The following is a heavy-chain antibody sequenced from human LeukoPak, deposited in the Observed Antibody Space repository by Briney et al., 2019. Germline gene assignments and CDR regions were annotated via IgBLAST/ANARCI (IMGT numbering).Heavy chain of an antibody. V-gene: IGHV2-70*11. CDR3: ARIMVGITGSPFDY. J-gene: IGHJ4*02. CDR1: GFSLSTSGMC. CDR2: IDWDDDK. D-gene: IGHD1-20*01. Sequence: SGPALVKPTQTLTLTCTFSGFSLSTSGMCASWIRQPPGKALEWLARIDWDDDKYYSTSLKTRLTISKDTSKNQVVLTMTNMDPVDTATYYCARIMVGITGSPFDYWGQGTLVTVSS.